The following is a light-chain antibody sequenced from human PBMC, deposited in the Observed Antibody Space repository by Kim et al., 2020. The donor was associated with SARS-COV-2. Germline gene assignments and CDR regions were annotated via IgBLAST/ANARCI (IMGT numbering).Light chain of an antibody. V-gene: IGKV1-33*01. Sequence: SVGDRVTLPCQASQDISNYLNWYQQKPGKAPKLLIYDASNLETGVPSRFSGSGSGTDFTFTISSLQPEDIATYYCQQYDNLPTWTFGQGTKVDIK. J-gene: IGKJ1*01. CDR2: DAS. CDR1: QDISNY. CDR3: QQYDNLPTWT.